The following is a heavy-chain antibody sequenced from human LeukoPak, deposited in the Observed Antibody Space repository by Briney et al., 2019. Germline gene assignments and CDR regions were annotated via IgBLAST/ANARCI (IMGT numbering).Heavy chain of an antibody. Sequence: GGSLRLSCAASGFTFSNAWMSWVRQAPGKGLEWIGRIRSKTDGGTTGYAAPVKDRFTISRDDSKSTLYLQMNSLKTEDTAVYYCSTDLRWELQVVYRGQGTLVTVSS. V-gene: IGHV3-15*01. CDR1: GFTFSNAW. D-gene: IGHD4-23*01. CDR3: STDLRWELQVVY. J-gene: IGHJ4*02. CDR2: IRSKTDGGTT.